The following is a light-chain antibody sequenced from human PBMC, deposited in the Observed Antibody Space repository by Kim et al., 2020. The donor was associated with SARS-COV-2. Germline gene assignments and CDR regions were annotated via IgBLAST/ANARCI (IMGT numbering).Light chain of an antibody. V-gene: IGLV3-19*01. J-gene: IGLJ2*01. CDR1: SLRSYY. CDR2: GKN. CDR3: NSRDNNDNVL. Sequence: VDLGQTVRITCQGDSLRSYYTTWYQQKPGQAPIVVVYGKNNRPSGIPDRFSGSSSGNTASLTITGTQAGDEADYYCNSRDNNDNVLFGGGTKVTVL.